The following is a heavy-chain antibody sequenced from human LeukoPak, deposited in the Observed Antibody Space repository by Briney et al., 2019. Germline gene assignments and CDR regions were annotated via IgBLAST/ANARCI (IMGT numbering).Heavy chain of an antibody. Sequence: SETLSLTCTVSGGSISSYYWSWIRQPAGKGLEWIGRIYTSGSTNYNPSPKSRVTISVDKSKNQFSLKLSSVTAADTAVYYCARGVPVDRGGAFDIWGQGTMVTVSS. CDR3: ARGVPVDRGGAFDI. D-gene: IGHD1-1*01. V-gene: IGHV4-4*07. CDR1: GGSISSYY. CDR2: IYTSGST. J-gene: IGHJ3*02.